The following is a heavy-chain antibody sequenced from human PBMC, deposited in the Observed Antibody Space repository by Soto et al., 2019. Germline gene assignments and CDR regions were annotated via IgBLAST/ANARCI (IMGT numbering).Heavy chain of an antibody. J-gene: IGHJ4*02. CDR3: KKAISSLLADTAYYFDY. V-gene: IGHV1-46*01. Sequence: ASVKVSCKASGYMFINYYIHWVRQAPGHGLEWMAIINPTGGSTNYAQKFQGRVTLTMDTSTSTVYMELSSLTSEDTAMYYCKKAISSLLADTAYYFDYWGKGTLVTVSS. CDR2: INPTGGST. CDR1: GYMFINYY. D-gene: IGHD2-15*01.